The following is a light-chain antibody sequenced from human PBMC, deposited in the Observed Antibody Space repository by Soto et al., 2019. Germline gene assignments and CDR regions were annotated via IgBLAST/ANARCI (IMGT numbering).Light chain of an antibody. Sequence: QSALTQPPSASGSPGQSVTISCTGTSSDVGGYNYVSWYQQHPGKAPKLMIYEVSKRPSGVPDRFSGSKSGNTASLTVSGLQAEDEADYYCSSYAGRNNVVVFGGGTKLTVL. CDR1: SSDVGGYNY. CDR2: EVS. CDR3: SSYAGRNNVVV. V-gene: IGLV2-8*01. J-gene: IGLJ2*01.